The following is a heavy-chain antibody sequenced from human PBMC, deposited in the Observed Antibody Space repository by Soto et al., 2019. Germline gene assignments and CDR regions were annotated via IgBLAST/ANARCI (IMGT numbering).Heavy chain of an antibody. CDR3: ARIEMASIK. CDR1: GASIRSGGYY. CDR2: IYYTGST. V-gene: IGHV4-31*03. J-gene: IGHJ4*02. Sequence: TSETLSLTCSVSGASIRSGGYYWSWLRQSPGKGLEWIGHIYYTGSTFYSPSLKSRLTISLDTSKNQFSLDLRSVTAADTAMYYCARIEMASIKWGRGTLVTVCS.